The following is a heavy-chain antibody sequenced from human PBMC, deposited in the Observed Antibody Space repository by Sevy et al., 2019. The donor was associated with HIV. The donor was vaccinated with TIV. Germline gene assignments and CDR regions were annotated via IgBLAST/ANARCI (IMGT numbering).Heavy chain of an antibody. J-gene: IGHJ4*02. Sequence: GGSLRLSCAASGFTFSKYWMGWVRQAPGKGLEWVANIKQAAGQKYYVDSVKGRFTISRDNAQNLLYLQMNSLRAEDTAVYFCARDDGSDYFHDWGQGTLVTVSS. CDR1: GFTFSKYW. CDR2: IKQAAGQK. D-gene: IGHD1-26*01. V-gene: IGHV3-7*01. CDR3: ARDDGSDYFHD.